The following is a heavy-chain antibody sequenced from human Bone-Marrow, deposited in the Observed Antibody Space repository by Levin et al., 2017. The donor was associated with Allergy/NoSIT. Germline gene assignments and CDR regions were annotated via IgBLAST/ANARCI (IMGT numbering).Heavy chain of an antibody. V-gene: IGHV3-64D*06. Sequence: PGGSLRLSCSASGFSFSTYAMNWVRQAPGKGLEYVAAISSNGGDTNYADSMKGRFTISRDNSKDTLYLQMSNLRAEDTAVYYCVKASHDYSNLRSSLLYWGQGTLVTVSS. J-gene: IGHJ4*02. CDR1: GFSFSTYA. CDR3: VKASHDYSNLRSSLLY. CDR2: ISSNGGDT. D-gene: IGHD4-11*01.